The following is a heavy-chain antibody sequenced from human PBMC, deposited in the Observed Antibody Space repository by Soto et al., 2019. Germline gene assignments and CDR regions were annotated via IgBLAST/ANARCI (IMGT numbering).Heavy chain of an antibody. CDR2: INPNSGGT. J-gene: IGHJ4*02. D-gene: IGHD2-21*02. CDR3: ARGRLYCGGDCYFSPFDY. CDR1: GYTFTVYY. Sequence: GASLRVSCKTSGYTFTVYYMHWVRPAPGQGLEWMGWINPNSGGTNYARKFQGWVTMTRDTSISTAYMELSRLRSDDTAVYYCARGRLYCGGDCYFSPFDYWGQGTLVTVSS. V-gene: IGHV1-2*04.